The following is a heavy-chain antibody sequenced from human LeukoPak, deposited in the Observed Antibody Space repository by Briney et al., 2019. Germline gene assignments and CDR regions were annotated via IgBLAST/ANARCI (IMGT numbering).Heavy chain of an antibody. CDR1: GYSISSGYY. D-gene: IGHD4-17*01. V-gene: IGHV4-38-2*01. CDR3: ARSGGDYGDYFVDY. Sequence: SETLSLTCAVSGYSISSGYYWGWIRQPPGKGLEWIGSIYHSGSTYYNPSLKSRVTISVDTSKNQFSLKLSSVTAADTAVYYCARSGGDYGDYFVDYWGQGTLVTVSS. CDR2: IYHSGST. J-gene: IGHJ4*02.